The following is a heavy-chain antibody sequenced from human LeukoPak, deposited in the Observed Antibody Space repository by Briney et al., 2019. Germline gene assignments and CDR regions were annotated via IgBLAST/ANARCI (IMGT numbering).Heavy chain of an antibody. Sequence: ASVKVSCKASGYTFTSYAMHWVRQAPGQRLEWMGWINAGNGNTKYSQEFQGRVTITRDTSASTAYMELSSLRSEDMAVYYCARGSTPSYYYDSSGHFDYWGQGTLVTVSS. CDR2: INAGNGNT. CDR3: ARGSTPSYYYDSSGHFDY. J-gene: IGHJ4*02. D-gene: IGHD3-22*01. V-gene: IGHV1-3*03. CDR1: GYTFTSYA.